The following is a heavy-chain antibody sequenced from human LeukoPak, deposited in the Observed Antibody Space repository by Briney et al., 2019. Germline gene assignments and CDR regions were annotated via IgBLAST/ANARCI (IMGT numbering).Heavy chain of an antibody. V-gene: IGHV4-61*02. CDR3: ARERPDLWNCYYKT. CDR1: GGSISSGSYF. D-gene: IGHD3-3*01. CDR2: IYTTGST. Sequence: SETLSLTCTVSGGSISSGSYFWSWIRQTAGKGLEWIGRIYTTGSTNYNPSLQSRVTISIDASKNQFSLKLTSVTAADTAVYYCARERPDLWNCYYKTWGQGALVTVSS. J-gene: IGHJ4*02.